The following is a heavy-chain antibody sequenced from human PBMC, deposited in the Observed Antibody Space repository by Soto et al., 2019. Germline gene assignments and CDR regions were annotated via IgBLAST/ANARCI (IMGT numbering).Heavy chain of an antibody. CDR3: VKEKLYSNYEYYFDS. CDR2: IYTDGSST. Sequence: GGSLRLSCAASGFTFSSYWMHWVRQAPGKGLVWVSCIYTDGSSTTYADSAKGRFTISRDDAKNSLYLQMNSLRPEDTALYYCVKEKLYSNYEYYFDSWGQGTLVTVSS. V-gene: IGHV3-74*01. CDR1: GFTFSSYW. J-gene: IGHJ4*02. D-gene: IGHD4-4*01.